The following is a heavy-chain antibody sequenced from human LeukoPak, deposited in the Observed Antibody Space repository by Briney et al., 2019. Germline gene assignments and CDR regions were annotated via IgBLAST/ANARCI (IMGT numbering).Heavy chain of an antibody. D-gene: IGHD3-10*01. V-gene: IGHV4-4*07. CDR1: GGSISLYY. CDR2: IFTTGIT. Sequence: SETLSLTCTVSGGSISLYYWNWIRQPAGTGLEWIGRIFTTGITNYKSSLKSRVTMSVDTSKNQFSLNLTSVTAADTAVYYCARESSGTYYNPLGYMDVWGKGTTVTVSS. J-gene: IGHJ6*03. CDR3: ARESSGTYYNPLGYMDV.